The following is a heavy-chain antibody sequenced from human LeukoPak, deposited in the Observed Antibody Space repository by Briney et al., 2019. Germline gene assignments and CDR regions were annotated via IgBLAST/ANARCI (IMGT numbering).Heavy chain of an antibody. CDR3: AGFNCGGDCYSSDSFGH. J-gene: IGHJ4*02. V-gene: IGHV4-34*01. CDR1: GGSFSGYY. CDR2: INHSGST. Sequence: PSETLSLTCAVYGGSFSGYYWSWIRQPPGNGLEWIGEINHSGSTNYNPSLKSRVTISVDTSKNQFSLKLSSVTAADTAVYYCAGFNCGGDCYSSDSFGHWGQGTLVTVSS. D-gene: IGHD2-21*02.